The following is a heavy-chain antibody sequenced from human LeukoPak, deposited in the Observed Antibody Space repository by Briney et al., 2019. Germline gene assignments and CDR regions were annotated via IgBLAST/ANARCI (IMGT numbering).Heavy chain of an antibody. CDR3: ARSTCCGGDCPFDY. V-gene: IGHV2-70*04. D-gene: IGHD2-21*02. CDR2: IDWDDDK. Sequence: SGPTLVNPTQTLTLTCTFSGFSLSTPKMRVSWIRHPPGKALEWLARIDWDDDKFYSTSLKTRLTISKDTSKNQVVLTMTNMDPVDTATYYCARSTCCGGDCPFDYWGQGTLVTVSS. CDR1: GFSLSTPKMR. J-gene: IGHJ4*02.